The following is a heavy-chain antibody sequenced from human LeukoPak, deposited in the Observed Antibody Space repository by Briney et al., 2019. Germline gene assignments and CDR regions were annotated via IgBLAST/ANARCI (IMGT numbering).Heavy chain of an antibody. D-gene: IGHD3-22*01. CDR2: IGGSTGRT. J-gene: IGHJ4*02. Sequence: GGSLRLSCAASGFTFSSYSMNWVRQAPGKGLEWVSAIGGSTGRTYYADSVKGRFTVSRDNSKNTVSLQMHSLRAEDTAVYYCARAHYYDSSGLDFWGQGTLVTVSS. CDR1: GFTFSSYS. V-gene: IGHV3-23*01. CDR3: ARAHYYDSSGLDF.